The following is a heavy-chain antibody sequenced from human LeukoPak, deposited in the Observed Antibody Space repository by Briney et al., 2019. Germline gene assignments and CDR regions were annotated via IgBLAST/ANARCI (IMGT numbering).Heavy chain of an antibody. Sequence: SVKVSCKASGGTFSSYAISWVRQAPGQGLEWMGRIIPIFGTANYAQKFQGRVTMTRDTSTSTVYMELSSLRSEDTAVYYCARDLSIAVAGTKDYWGQGTLVTVSS. CDR3: ARDLSIAVAGTKDY. D-gene: IGHD6-19*01. CDR2: IIPIFGTA. V-gene: IGHV1-69*05. J-gene: IGHJ4*02. CDR1: GGTFSSYA.